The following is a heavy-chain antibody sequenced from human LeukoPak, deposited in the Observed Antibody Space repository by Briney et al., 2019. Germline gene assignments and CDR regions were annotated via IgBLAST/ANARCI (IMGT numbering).Heavy chain of an antibody. CDR3: TKSDWFDP. V-gene: IGHV3-74*01. CDR1: GFTFSSYW. J-gene: IGHJ5*02. CDR2: IKNDGSST. Sequence: GGFLRLSCVASGFTFSSYWMHWVRQGPGKGLVWVSRIKNDGSSTSYADSVKGRFTISRDNAKNTLYLQMNSLRAEDTAVYYCTKSDWFDPWGQGTLVTVSS.